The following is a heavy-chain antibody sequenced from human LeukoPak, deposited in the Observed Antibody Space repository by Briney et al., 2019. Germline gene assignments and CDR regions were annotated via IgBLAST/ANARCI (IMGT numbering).Heavy chain of an antibody. J-gene: IGHJ4*02. Sequence: GGSLRLSCAASGFTFSSYAMHWVRQAPGKGLEWVAGISYDGSNKYYADSVKGRFTISRDTSKNTLYLQMISLRADDTAVYYCARALYSSGGIDYWGQGTLVTVSS. CDR2: ISYDGSNK. V-gene: IGHV3-30-3*01. CDR3: ARALYSSGGIDY. D-gene: IGHD6-19*01. CDR1: GFTFSSYA.